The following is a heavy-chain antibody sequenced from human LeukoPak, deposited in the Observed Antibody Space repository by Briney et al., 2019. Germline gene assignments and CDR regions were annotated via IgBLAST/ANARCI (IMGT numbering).Heavy chain of an antibody. CDR2: ISGSGGST. CDR3: ERGPFLTTGWGIDY. D-gene: IGHD4-17*01. CDR1: GFTFSSYA. Sequence: PGRSLRLSCAASGFTFSSYAMSWVRQAPGKGLEWVSAISGSGGSTYYADSVKGRFTISRDNSKNTLYLQMNSLRAEDTAVYYCERGPFLTTGWGIDYWGQGTLVTVSS. J-gene: IGHJ4*02. V-gene: IGHV3-23*01.